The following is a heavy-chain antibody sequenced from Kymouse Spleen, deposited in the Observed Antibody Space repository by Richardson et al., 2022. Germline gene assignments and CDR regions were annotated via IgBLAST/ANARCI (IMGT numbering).Heavy chain of an antibody. CDR2: IGTAGDT. J-gene: IGHJ6*02. Sequence: EVQLVESGGGLVQPGGSLRLSCAASGFTFSSYDMHWVRQATGKGLEWVSAIGTAGDTYYPGSVKGRFTISRENAKNSLYLQMNSLRAGDTAVYYCARGAARPDYYYYYGMDVWGQGTTVTVSS. V-gene: IGHV3-13*01. CDR1: GFTFSSYD. CDR3: ARGAARPDYYYYYGMDV. D-gene: IGHD6-6*01.